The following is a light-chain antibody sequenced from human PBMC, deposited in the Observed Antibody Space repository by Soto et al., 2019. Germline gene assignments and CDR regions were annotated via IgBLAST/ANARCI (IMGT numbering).Light chain of an antibody. J-gene: IGLJ3*02. CDR3: SSHTSSSSWV. CDR1: SSDIGRYNF. Sequence: SALTQPASVSGSPGQSITISCTGTSSDIGRYNFVSWYQQHPGKAPKVMIYEVTNRPSGVSNRFSGSKSGNTASLTISGLQAEDEADYYCSSHTSSSSWVFGGGTKLTVL. CDR2: EVT. V-gene: IGLV2-14*01.